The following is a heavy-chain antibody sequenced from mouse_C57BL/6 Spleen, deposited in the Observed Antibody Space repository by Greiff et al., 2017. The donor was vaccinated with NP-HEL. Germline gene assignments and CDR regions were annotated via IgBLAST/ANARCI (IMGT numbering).Heavy chain of an antibody. Sequence: EVQLQQSGPVLVKPGASVKMSCTASGYTFTDYYMNWVKQSHGKSLEWIGVINPYNGGTSYNQKFKGKATLTVDKSSSTAYMELNSLTSEDSAVYYCARSYRDAMDYWGQGTSVTVSS. CDR3: ARSYRDAMDY. J-gene: IGHJ4*01. CDR1: GYTFTDYY. CDR2: INPYNGGT. D-gene: IGHD2-10*01. V-gene: IGHV1-19*01.